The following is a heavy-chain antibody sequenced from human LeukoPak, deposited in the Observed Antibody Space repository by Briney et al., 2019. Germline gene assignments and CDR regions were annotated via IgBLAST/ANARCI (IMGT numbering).Heavy chain of an antibody. CDR1: VYTFTSYD. J-gene: IGHJ4*02. V-gene: IGHV1-8*01. CDR2: MNPNSGNT. Sequence: ASVKVSCKASVYTFTSYDINWVRQATGQGLEWMGWMNPNSGNTGYAQKFQGRVTMTRDTSISTAYMELSSLTSEDTAVYYCARNVPSTGDFVYWGQGTLVTVSS. D-gene: IGHD3-10*01. CDR3: ARNVPSTGDFVY.